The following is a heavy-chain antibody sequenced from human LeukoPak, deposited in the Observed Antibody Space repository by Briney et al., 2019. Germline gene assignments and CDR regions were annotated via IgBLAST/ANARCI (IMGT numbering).Heavy chain of an antibody. CDR3: ARGSGAAPSVVTVDYYYYYMDV. D-gene: IGHD4-23*01. CDR2: IYTSGST. J-gene: IGHJ6*03. CDR1: GGSISSGSYY. Sequence: PSETLSLTXTVSGGSISSGSYYWSWIRQPAGKGLEWIGRIYTSGSTNYNPSLKSRVTISVDTSKNQFSLKLSSVTAADTAVYYCARGSGAAPSVVTVDYYYYYMDVWDEGTTVTVSS. V-gene: IGHV4-61*02.